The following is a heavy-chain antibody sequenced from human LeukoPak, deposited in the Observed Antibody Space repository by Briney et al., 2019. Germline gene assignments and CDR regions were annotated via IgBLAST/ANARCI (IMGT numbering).Heavy chain of an antibody. CDR3: ARPSLADYVWGSYRFNWFDP. CDR1: GGSISSYY. V-gene: IGHV4-59*01. D-gene: IGHD3-16*02. J-gene: IGHJ5*02. CDR2: IYYSGST. Sequence: SETLSLTCTVSGGSISSYYWSWIRQPPGKGLEWIGYIYYSGSTNYNPSLKSRVTISVDTSKNQFSLKLSSVTAADTAVYYCARPSLADYVWGSYRFNWFDPWGQGTLVTVSS.